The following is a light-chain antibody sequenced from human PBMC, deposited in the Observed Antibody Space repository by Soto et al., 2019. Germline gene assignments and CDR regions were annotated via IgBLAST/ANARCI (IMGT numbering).Light chain of an antibody. CDR2: VAS. Sequence: EIVLTQSPGTLSLSPGERATLSCRASQSVGRNYLAWYQQKPGQAPRLLIHVASSRATGIPDRFSGSGSETDFTLTISRLEPEDFAVYYCQQYAESPLTFGGGTKVEIK. CDR1: QSVGRNY. V-gene: IGKV3-20*01. J-gene: IGKJ4*01. CDR3: QQYAESPLT.